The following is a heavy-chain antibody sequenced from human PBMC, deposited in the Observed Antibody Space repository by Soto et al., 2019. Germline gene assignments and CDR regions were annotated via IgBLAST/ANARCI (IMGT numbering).Heavy chain of an antibody. V-gene: IGHV4-34*01. D-gene: IGHD4-17*01. CDR1: GGSFSGYY. Sequence: PSETLSLTCAVYGGSFSGYYWSWIRQPPGKGLEWIGEINHSGSTNYNPSLKSRVTISVDTSKNQCSLKPSSATAAHTAVYHCAREDYVDSRFDYWAQGTLVTASS. CDR3: AREDYVDSRFDY. J-gene: IGHJ4*02. CDR2: INHSGST.